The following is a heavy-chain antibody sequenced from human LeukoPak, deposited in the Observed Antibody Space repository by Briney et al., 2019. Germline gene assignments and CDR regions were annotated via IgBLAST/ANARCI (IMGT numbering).Heavy chain of an antibody. J-gene: IGHJ6*03. CDR2: IYYSGST. CDR1: GGSISSYY. V-gene: IGHV4-59*01. Sequence: SETLSLTCTVSGGSISSYYWSWIRQPPGKGLEWIGYIYYSGSTNYNPSLKSRVTISVDMSKNQFSLKLSSVTAADTAVYYCARETYSSGPYYYYMDVWGKGTTVTVSS. D-gene: IGHD6-19*01. CDR3: ARETYSSGPYYYYMDV.